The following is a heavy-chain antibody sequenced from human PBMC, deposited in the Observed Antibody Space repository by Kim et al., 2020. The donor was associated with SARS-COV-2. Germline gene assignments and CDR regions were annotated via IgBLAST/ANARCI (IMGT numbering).Heavy chain of an antibody. V-gene: IGHV4-34*01. J-gene: IGHJ4*02. D-gene: IGHD6-13*01. CDR3: ARGVKWRQLVPYFDY. Sequence: PSLKSRVTISVDTSKNQFSLKLSSVTAADTAVYYCARGVKWRQLVPYFDYWGQGTLVTVSS.